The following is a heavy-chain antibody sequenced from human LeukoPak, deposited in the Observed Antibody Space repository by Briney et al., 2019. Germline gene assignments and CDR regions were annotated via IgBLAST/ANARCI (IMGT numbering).Heavy chain of an antibody. CDR3: ARDPREYYESSGYNDY. V-gene: IGHV3-74*01. CDR1: GFTFDDYA. D-gene: IGHD3-22*01. CDR2: IESDGTST. J-gene: IGHJ4*02. Sequence: PGGSLRLSCAASGFTFDDYAMHWVRQAPGKGLVWVSRIESDGTSTSYADSVKGRFTMSRDNAKNTLYLQMNSLRAEDTAVYYCARDPREYYESSGYNDYWGQGTLVTVSS.